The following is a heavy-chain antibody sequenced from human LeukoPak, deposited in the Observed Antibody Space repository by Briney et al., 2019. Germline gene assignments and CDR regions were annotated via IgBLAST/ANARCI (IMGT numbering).Heavy chain of an antibody. CDR3: AQWVVPVYCFDC. D-gene: IGHD6-19*01. J-gene: IGHJ4*02. Sequence: GGSLILCCAASGFSFSCYAMSWVRQAPGKVLGLVSTIRSGGQYVNYADSEKRRLTMSRANSKNTVYMQMDCHRAEDTGVYYCAQWVVPVYCFDCWGQGSLVTVSS. CDR2: IRSGGQYV. CDR1: GFSFSCYA. V-gene: IGHV3-23*01.